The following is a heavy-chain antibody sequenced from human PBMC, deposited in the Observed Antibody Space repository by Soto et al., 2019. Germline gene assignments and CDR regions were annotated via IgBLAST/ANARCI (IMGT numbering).Heavy chain of an antibody. CDR3: VRGRYGSEIH. CDR1: GFTASSNY. V-gene: IGHV3-53*04. CDR2: LYHGGAT. D-gene: IGHD3-10*01. J-gene: IGHJ4*02. Sequence: EARLVESGGGLVQPGGSWRLSVEASGFTASSNYWPWVRQAPGKGLEWVSLLYHGGATHYAASVKGRFSISSHSSQNTLFLQMNSLRTEDTATYYCVRGRYGSEIHWGQGTKVIVSS.